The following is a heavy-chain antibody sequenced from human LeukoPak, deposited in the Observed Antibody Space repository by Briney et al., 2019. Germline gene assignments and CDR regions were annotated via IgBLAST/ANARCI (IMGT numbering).Heavy chain of an antibody. V-gene: IGHV3-7*01. Sequence: PGGSLRLSCAASGFTFSTNWMSWFRQAPGKGLEWVALIKPDGSETYYVDSVKGRFTISRDNAKNSLYLQMNSLRAEDTAVYYCATAVSVAGDSWGQGTLVTVSS. CDR2: IKPDGSET. J-gene: IGHJ5*01. CDR1: GFTFSTNW. D-gene: IGHD6-19*01. CDR3: ATAVSVAGDS.